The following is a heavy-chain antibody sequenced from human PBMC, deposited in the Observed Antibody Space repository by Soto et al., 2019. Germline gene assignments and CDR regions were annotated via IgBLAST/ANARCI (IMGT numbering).Heavy chain of an antibody. D-gene: IGHD1-20*01. CDR2: ISAYNGQS. Sequence: ASVKVSCKAPAHIFPNYGFSWVRQAPGHAPEWMGWISAYNGQSKYSQKLQGRVSLTTDTATSTVYMELRSLRSDDTAVYYCGRDPPIIGTRPGAPLMAVWG. CDR1: AHIFPNYG. J-gene: IGHJ6*02. CDR3: GRDPPIIGTRPGAPLMAV. V-gene: IGHV1-18*04.